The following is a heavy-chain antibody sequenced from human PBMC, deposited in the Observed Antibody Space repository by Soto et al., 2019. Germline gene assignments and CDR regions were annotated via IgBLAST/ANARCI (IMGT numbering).Heavy chain of an antibody. CDR3: VRGDKGGFDL. V-gene: IGHV3-74*01. D-gene: IGHD2-21*02. CDR2: IHSDGSTT. CDR1: GFTFNYYW. Sequence: EVQLLESAGGLVQRGGSLRLSCAASGFTFNYYWMHWVRQAPGQGLVWVSHIHSDGSTTTYADSVKGRFTISRDNAKNTLYLQMNSLRAEDTAVYYCVRGDKGGFDLWGQGTTVTVSS. J-gene: IGHJ3*01.